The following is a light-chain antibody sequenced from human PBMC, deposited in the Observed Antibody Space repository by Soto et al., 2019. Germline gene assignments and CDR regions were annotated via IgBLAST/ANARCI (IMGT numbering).Light chain of an antibody. V-gene: IGKV1-17*01. CDR2: AAS. J-gene: IGKJ4*01. CDR1: QGISKD. Sequence: DLQMTQSPSSLSASVGDRVTITCRASQGISKDLDWYQQKPGLVPKRLIYAASNLPSGVPSRFSGSGAGTEFTHTISSLQPEDFATYYCLQYNSFPLTFGGGTKVEIK. CDR3: LQYNSFPLT.